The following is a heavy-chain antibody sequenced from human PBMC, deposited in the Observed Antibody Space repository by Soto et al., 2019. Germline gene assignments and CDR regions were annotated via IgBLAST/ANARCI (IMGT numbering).Heavy chain of an antibody. CDR3: AKAMYYYDSSGCFDY. D-gene: IGHD3-22*01. V-gene: IGHV3-30*18. CDR1: GFTFSIYG. J-gene: IGHJ4*02. CDR2: ISYDGSNK. Sequence: GESLKISCAASGFTFSIYGMHWVRQAPGKGLEWVAVISYDGSNKYYADSVKGRFTISRDNSKNTLYLQMNSLRAEDTAVYYCAKAMYYYDSSGCFDYWGQGTLVTVSS.